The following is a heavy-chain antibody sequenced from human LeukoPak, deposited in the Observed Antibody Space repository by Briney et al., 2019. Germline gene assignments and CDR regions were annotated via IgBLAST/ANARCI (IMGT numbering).Heavy chain of an antibody. CDR3: ARYRVIAGTPTYLDY. CDR2: IYNNDNT. Sequence: GGSLRLSCAASGFTVSSNYMSWVRQAPGKGPEWGSIIYNNDNTYYADSVEGRFTISRDNSKNTLYLQMNSLRAEDTAMYYCARYRVIAGTPTYLDYWGQGTLVTVSS. D-gene: IGHD2-15*01. CDR1: GFTVSSNY. J-gene: IGHJ4*02. V-gene: IGHV3-53*01.